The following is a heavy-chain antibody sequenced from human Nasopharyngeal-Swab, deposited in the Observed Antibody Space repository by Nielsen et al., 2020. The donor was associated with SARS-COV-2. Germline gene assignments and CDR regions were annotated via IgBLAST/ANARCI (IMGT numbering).Heavy chain of an antibody. V-gene: IGHV3-13*04. D-gene: IGHD3-22*01. Sequence: GESLKISCAASGFTFSSYDMPWVRQATGKGLEWVSAIGTAGDTYYPGSVTGRFTISRENAKNSLYLQMNSLRAGDTAVYYCARGYDSSGYLRPIDAFDIGGQGTIVTVSS. CDR2: IGTAGDT. J-gene: IGHJ3*02. CDR3: ARGYDSSGYLRPIDAFDI. CDR1: GFTFSSYD.